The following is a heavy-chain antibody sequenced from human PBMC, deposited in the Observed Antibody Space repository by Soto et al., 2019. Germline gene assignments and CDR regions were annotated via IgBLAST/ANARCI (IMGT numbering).Heavy chain of an antibody. CDR1: GFTFRTYT. V-gene: IGHV3-21*01. Sequence: GGSLRLSCISSGFTFRTYTMNWVRQAPGKXLEWVSGIRGFSPYTFYAESVKGRFTISRDNAKNSLDLQMDSLRAEDTAVYYCARDRGYDAHDYYYNAMDVWGQGTTVTVSS. J-gene: IGHJ6*02. D-gene: IGHD3-10*01. CDR3: ARDRGYDAHDYYYNAMDV. CDR2: IRGFSPYT.